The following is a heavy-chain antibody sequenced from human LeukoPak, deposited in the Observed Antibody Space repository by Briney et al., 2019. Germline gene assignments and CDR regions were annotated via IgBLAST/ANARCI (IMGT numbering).Heavy chain of an antibody. D-gene: IGHD5-12*01. V-gene: IGHV1-69*06. Sequence: GASVKVSCKASGGTFSSYAISWVRQAPGQGLDWMGGIIPIFGTANYAQKFQGRVTITADKSTSTAYMELSSLRSEDTAVYYCARDEDGYDYFYWGQGTLVTVSS. J-gene: IGHJ4*02. CDR1: GGTFSSYA. CDR2: IIPIFGTA. CDR3: ARDEDGYDYFY.